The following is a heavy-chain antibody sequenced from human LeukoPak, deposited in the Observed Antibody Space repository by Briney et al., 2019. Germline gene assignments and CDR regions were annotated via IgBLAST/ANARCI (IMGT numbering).Heavy chain of an antibody. V-gene: IGHV3-53*01. Sequence: GGSLRLSCAASGFTVSSNYMSWVRQAPGKGLEWVSVIYSGGSTYHADSVKGRFTISRDNSKNTLYLQMNSLRAEDTAVYYCARAKPDYGDYYGMDVWGQGTTVTVSS. CDR3: ARAKPDYGDYYGMDV. CDR2: IYSGGST. CDR1: GFTVSSNY. J-gene: IGHJ6*02. D-gene: IGHD4-17*01.